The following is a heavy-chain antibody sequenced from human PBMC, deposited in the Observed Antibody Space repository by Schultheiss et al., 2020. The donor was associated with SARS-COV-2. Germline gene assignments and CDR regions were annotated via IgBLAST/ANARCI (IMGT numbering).Heavy chain of an antibody. V-gene: IGHV2-5*02. CDR1: GFSLSTTGVG. D-gene: IGHD4-17*01. Sequence: SGPTLVKPTQTLTLTCTFSGFSLSTTGVGVGWIRQPPRKALEWLALIYWDGDKHYNPSLKNRLTITEDTSKNQVVLTLTNMDPVDTATYYCARDGGPYGDYAFDYWGQGTLVTVSS. CDR3: ARDGGPYGDYAFDY. CDR2: IYWDGDK. J-gene: IGHJ4*02.